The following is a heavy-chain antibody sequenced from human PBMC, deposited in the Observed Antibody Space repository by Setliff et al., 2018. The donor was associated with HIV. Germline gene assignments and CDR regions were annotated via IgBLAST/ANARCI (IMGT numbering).Heavy chain of an antibody. V-gene: IGHV3-23*01. CDR2: ISGSGSST. D-gene: IGHD3-9*01. Sequence: GGSLRLSCAASEFTFSVYAMCWLRQAPGKGLEWVSGISGSGSSTYYADSVKGRFTISRDNAKNSLYLQMNSLRAEDTAVYYCAKNDILTGYYKGVDYWGQGTLVTVSS. CDR1: EFTFSVYA. CDR3: AKNDILTGYYKGVDY. J-gene: IGHJ4*02.